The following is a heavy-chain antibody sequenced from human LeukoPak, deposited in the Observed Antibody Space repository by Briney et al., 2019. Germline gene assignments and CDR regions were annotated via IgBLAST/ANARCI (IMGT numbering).Heavy chain of an antibody. D-gene: IGHD3-10*01. CDR1: GFTFTGHW. Sequence: TGGSLRLSCAASGFTFTGHWMAWVRQAPGKGLEWVANVNQDGSEKYYVDSVKGRFTISRDNAKTSVYLQMNSLRVEDTAVYYCARDLRGVFDFWGQGTLVTVAS. V-gene: IGHV3-7*01. CDR2: VNQDGSEK. J-gene: IGHJ4*02. CDR3: ARDLRGVFDF.